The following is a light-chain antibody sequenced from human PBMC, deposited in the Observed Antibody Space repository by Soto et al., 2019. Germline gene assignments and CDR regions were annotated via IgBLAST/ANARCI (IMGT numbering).Light chain of an antibody. J-gene: IGKJ2*01. CDR1: QSVSST. V-gene: IGKV3-15*01. CDR2: GSS. Sequence: EIVMTQSPATLSVSPGGRATLSCRASQSVSSTLAWYQQKPGQAPRLLIYGSSTRATGVPARFSGSGSGTEFTHSISSLQSEDFAVYYCLQYNKWPPYTFGQGTKLEIK. CDR3: LQYNKWPPYT.